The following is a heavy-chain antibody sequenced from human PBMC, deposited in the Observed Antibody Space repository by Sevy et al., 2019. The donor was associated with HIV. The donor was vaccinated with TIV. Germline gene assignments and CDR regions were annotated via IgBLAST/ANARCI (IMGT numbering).Heavy chain of an antibody. CDR1: GFTFSSYA. CDR3: AKDFMITFGGAYYFDY. V-gene: IGHV3-23*01. J-gene: IGHJ4*02. CDR2: ITGSGGST. Sequence: GGSLRLSCVASGFTFSSYAMSWVRQAPGKGLEWVSAITGSGGSTYYADSVKGRFTISRDNSKNTLYLQMNSLRAEDTAVYYCAKDFMITFGGAYYFDYWGQGTLVTVSS. D-gene: IGHD3-16*01.